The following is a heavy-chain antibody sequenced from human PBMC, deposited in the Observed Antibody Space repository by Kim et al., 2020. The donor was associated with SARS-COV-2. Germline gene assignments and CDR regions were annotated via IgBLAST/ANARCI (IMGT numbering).Heavy chain of an antibody. CDR3: ARGYDLKWGIYRHAFYI. J-gene: IGHJ3*02. Sequence: SETLSLTCSVSGGFIGSYSWGWIRQSPGKGLEWLGYVSNGGGTNYNPALQSRVAMSVDTSKNQFYLRLNSVTAADTAMYFCARGYDLKWGIYRHAFYI. CDR2: VSNGGGT. D-gene: IGHD3-16*02. V-gene: IGHV4-59*01. CDR1: GGFIGSYS.